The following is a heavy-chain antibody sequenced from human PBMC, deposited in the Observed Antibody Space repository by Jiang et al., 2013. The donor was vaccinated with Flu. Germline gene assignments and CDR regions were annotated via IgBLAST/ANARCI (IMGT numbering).Heavy chain of an antibody. J-gene: IGHJ4*02. CDR1: GGSISSYY. D-gene: IGHD6-19*01. CDR2: IYYSGST. V-gene: IGHV4-59*01. Sequence: GSGLVKPSETLSLTCTVSGGSISSYYWTWIRQPPGKGLEWIGYIYYSGSTDYNPSLKSRVTISVDTSKNQFSLNLSSVTAADTAVYYCARFYSSGWYSYDQWGQGTLVTVSS. CDR3: ARFYSSGWYSYDQ.